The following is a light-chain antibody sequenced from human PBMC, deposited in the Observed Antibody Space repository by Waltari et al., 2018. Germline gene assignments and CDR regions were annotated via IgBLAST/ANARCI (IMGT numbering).Light chain of an antibody. V-gene: IGKV4-1*01. Sequence: DIVMTQSPDPLAVSLGERATIDCKSSQIVFYRSDTQNYLAWYQPKPGQTPKLLFSWASTRESGVPDRFSASGSGTDFTLTINNLQAEDVAVYYCQQYYRSRTFGQGTKVEIK. CDR2: WAS. J-gene: IGKJ1*01. CDR3: QQYYRSRT. CDR1: QIVFYRSDTQNY.